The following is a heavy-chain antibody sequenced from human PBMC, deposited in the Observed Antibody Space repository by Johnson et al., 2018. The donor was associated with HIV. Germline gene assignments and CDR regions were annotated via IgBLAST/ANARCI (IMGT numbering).Heavy chain of an antibody. CDR1: GFSFSNFG. V-gene: IGHV3-30*02. J-gene: IGHJ3*02. CDR3: AARRRDGYPDDAFDI. Sequence: QVKLVESGGGVVQRGGSLRLSCAASGFSFSNFGIHWVRQAPGKGLEWVAFIKYDGRNEYYADSVKGRFTISRDNSKNTVYLQMNSMRAEDAAVYYCAARRRDGYPDDAFDIWGQGTMVTVSS. CDR2: IKYDGRNE. D-gene: IGHD5-18*01.